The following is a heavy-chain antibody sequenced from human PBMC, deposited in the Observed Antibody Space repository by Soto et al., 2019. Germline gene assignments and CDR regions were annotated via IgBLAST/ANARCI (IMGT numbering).Heavy chain of an antibody. V-gene: IGHV3-30-3*01. D-gene: IGHD6-13*01. J-gene: IGHJ6*02. CDR2: ISYDGSNK. CDR3: ARDLAAADSFKYYYYGMDV. CDR1: GFTFSSYA. Sequence: GGSLRLSCAASGFTFSSYAMHWVRQAPGKGLEWVAVISYDGSNKYYADSVKGRFTISRDNSKNTLYLQMNSLRAEDTAVYYCARDLAAADSFKYYYYGMDVWGQGTTVTVSS.